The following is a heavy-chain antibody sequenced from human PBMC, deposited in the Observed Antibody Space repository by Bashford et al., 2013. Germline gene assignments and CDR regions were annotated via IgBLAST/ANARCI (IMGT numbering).Heavy chain of an antibody. D-gene: IGHD5/OR15-5a*01. J-gene: IGHJ4*02. CDR1: GFTFSNYG. CDR2: IWYDGSNK. V-gene: IGHV3-33*01. CDR3: ARGSILYSVYYFDY. Sequence: GSLRLSCAASGFTFSNYGMHWVRRAPGKGLEWVAFIWYDGSNKFYEDSVKGRFTISRDNSKNTLYLQMNSLRAEDTAVYYCARGSILYSVYYFDYVGPGNPGHRLL.